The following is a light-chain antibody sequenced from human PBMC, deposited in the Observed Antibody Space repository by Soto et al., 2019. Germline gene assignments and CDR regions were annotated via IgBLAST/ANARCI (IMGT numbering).Light chain of an antibody. V-gene: IGLV2-14*01. J-gene: IGLJ2*01. Sequence: QSALTQPASVSGSPGQSITISCTGTSSDVGCYNYVSWYQQHPGKAPKLMIYEVSNRPSGVSNRFSGSKSGNTASLTISGLQAEDEADYYCSSYTSSSTVVFGGGTQLTV. CDR1: SSDVGCYNY. CDR2: EVS. CDR3: SSYTSSSTVV.